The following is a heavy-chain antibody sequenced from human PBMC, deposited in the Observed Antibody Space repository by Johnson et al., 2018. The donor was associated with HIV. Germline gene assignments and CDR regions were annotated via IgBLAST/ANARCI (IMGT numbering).Heavy chain of an antibody. Sequence: VQLVESGGGLVQPGGSLRLSCAASGFTFTTSAMSWVRQAPGKGLEWVSAISDSGDNTYYADSVKGRFTISRDNSKNTLYLQMNSLRAEDTAVYYCAREIIEARPSAFDIWGQGTMVTVSS. J-gene: IGHJ3*02. CDR3: AREIIEARPSAFDI. D-gene: IGHD6-6*01. CDR1: GFTFTTSA. V-gene: IGHV3-23*04. CDR2: ISDSGDNT.